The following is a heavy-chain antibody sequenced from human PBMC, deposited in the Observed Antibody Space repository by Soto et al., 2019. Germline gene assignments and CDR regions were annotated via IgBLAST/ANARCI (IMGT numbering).Heavy chain of an antibody. CDR2: ISYDGSNK. Sequence: PGGSLRLSCAASGFTFSSYGMHWVRQAPGKGLEWVAVISYDGSNKYYADSVKGRFTISRDNSKNTLYLQMNSLRAEDTAVYYCAKVKGGTVTTFDYWGQGTLVTVSS. D-gene: IGHD4-4*01. CDR3: AKVKGGTVTTFDY. CDR1: GFTFSSYG. J-gene: IGHJ4*02. V-gene: IGHV3-30*18.